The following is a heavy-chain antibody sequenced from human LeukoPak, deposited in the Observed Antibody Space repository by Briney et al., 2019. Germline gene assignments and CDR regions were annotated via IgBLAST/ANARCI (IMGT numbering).Heavy chain of an antibody. CDR2: IWYDGSNE. D-gene: IGHD2-15*01. J-gene: IGHJ4*02. CDR1: GFXFSNYG. Sequence: PGRSLRLSCAASGFXFSNYGIHWVRQAPGKGLEWVAVIWYDGSNEYYTDSVKGRFTISRDNSKNTLYMQMNSLRPEDTAVYYCARDGAVELPLGMAAFDIWGQGTLVTVSS. CDR3: ARDGAVELPLGMAAFDI. V-gene: IGHV3-33*01.